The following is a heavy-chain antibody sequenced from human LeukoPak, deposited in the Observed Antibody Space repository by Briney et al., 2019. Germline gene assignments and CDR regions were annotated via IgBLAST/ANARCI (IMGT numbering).Heavy chain of an antibody. D-gene: IGHD3-10*01. CDR2: IYYSGST. V-gene: IGHV4-59*12. J-gene: IGHJ4*02. CDR3: ARDRPYGSGSYYEYYFDY. CDR1: GGSISSYY. Sequence: SETLSLTCTVSGGSISSYYWSWIRQPPGKGLEWIGYIYYSGSTNYNPSLKSRVTISVDKSKNQFSLKLSSVTAADTAVYYCARDRPYGSGSYYEYYFDYWGQGTLVTVSS.